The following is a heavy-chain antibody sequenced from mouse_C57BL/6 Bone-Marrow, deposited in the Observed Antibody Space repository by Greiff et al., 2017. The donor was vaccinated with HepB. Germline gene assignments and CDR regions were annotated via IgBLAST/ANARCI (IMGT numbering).Heavy chain of an antibody. Sequence: DVQLVESGGGLVKPGGSLKLSCAASGFTFSSYAMSWVRQTPEKRLVWVATISDGGSYTYYPDNVKGRFTISRDNAKNNLYLQMSHLKSEDTAMYYCAREDYSNLAWFAYWGQGTLVTVSA. CDR2: ISDGGSYT. J-gene: IGHJ3*01. D-gene: IGHD2-5*01. V-gene: IGHV5-4*01. CDR3: AREDYSNLAWFAY. CDR1: GFTFSSYA.